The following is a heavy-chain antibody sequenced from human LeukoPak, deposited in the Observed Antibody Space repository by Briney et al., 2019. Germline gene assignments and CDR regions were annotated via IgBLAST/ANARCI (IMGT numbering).Heavy chain of an antibody. D-gene: IGHD1-26*01. CDR2: INHSGST. J-gene: IGHJ5*02. Sequence: SEALSLTCTVSGGSISSGDYYWSWIRQPPGKGLEWIGEINHSGSTNYNPSLKSRVTISVDTSKNQFSLKLSSVTAADTAVYYCARGGPMLRYSGSYPAWGQGTLVTVSS. CDR1: GGSISSGDYY. V-gene: IGHV4-39*07. CDR3: ARGGPMLRYSGSYPA.